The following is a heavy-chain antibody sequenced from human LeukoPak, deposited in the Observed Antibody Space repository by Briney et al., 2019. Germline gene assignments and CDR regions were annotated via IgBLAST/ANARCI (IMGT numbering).Heavy chain of an antibody. D-gene: IGHD6-13*01. CDR2: ISAYNGNT. Sequence: ASVKVSCKASGYTFTSYGISWVRQAPGQGLEWMGWISAYNGNTNYAQKHQGRVTMTTDTSTSTAYMELRSLRSDDTAAYYCARKGDSSSSERGYYYGMDVWGQGTTVTVSS. CDR1: GYTFTSYG. CDR3: ARKGDSSSSERGYYYGMDV. J-gene: IGHJ6*02. V-gene: IGHV1-18*01.